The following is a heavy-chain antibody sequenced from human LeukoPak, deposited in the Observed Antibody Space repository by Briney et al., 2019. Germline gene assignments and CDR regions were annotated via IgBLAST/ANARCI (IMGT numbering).Heavy chain of an antibody. Sequence: SETLSLTCTVSSGSISSSSHYWGWIRQPPGKGLEWIGSIYYSGSTSYNPSLKSRVTISLDTSNHQFSLKLSSVTAADTAVYYCARQGYYAAGSYHALDIWGQGTMVTVSS. V-gene: IGHV4-39*01. J-gene: IGHJ3*02. CDR1: SGSISSSSHY. CDR3: ARQGYYAAGSYHALDI. D-gene: IGHD3-10*01. CDR2: IYYSGST.